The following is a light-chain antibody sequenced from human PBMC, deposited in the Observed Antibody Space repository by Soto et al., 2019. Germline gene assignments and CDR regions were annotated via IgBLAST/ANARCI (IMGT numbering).Light chain of an antibody. Sequence: DIVLTQSPGTLSLSPGERATLSCRSSQSVSSNCLAWYQQKPDQAPRLVIYDVSDRATGIPDRFSGSGSGTDFTLTISRLEPEDFAVYYCQQYGSSPTFGQGTKVEIK. J-gene: IGKJ1*01. CDR2: DVS. V-gene: IGKV3-20*01. CDR1: QSVSSNC. CDR3: QQYGSSPT.